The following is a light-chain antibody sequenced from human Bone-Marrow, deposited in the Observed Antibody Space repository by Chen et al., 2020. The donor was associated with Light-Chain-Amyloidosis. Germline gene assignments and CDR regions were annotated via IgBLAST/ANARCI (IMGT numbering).Light chain of an antibody. J-gene: IGKJ4*01. V-gene: IGKV3-11*01. CDR2: DAS. CDR1: QSVSSY. CDR3: QQRSSWPLT. Sequence: EIVLTQSPATLSLSPGERATISCRASQSVSSYLAWYQQKPGQAPRLLIYDASNRATGIPARFSGSGSGTDFTLTISSLEPEEFAVYYCQQRSSWPLTFGGGTKVEIQ.